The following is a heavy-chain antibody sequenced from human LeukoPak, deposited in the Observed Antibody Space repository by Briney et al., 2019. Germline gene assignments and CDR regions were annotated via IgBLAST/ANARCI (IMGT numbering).Heavy chain of an antibody. CDR1: GFTFSSYA. CDR2: ISGSGGST. J-gene: IGHJ6*02. V-gene: IGHV3-23*01. Sequence: GGSLRLSCAASGFTFSSYAMSWVRQAPGKGLEWVSAISGSGGSTYYADSVKGRFTTSRDNSKNTLYLQMNSLRAEDTAVYYCAKEGSNSPYYYYGMDVWGQGTTVTVSS. CDR3: AKEGSNSPYYYYGMDV.